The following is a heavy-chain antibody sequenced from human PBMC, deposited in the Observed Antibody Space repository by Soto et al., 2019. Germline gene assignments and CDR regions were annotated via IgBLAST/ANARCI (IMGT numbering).Heavy chain of an antibody. CDR2: INAIIGKA. Sequence: GASVKVSCKASGGTFSSYTISWVRQAPGQGLEWMGRINAIIGKANYAQKFQGRVTITTDTSASTAYMELSSLRSEDTAVYYCARGSGYYYWDDYWGQGTLVTVSS. CDR3: ARGSGYYYWDDY. CDR1: GGTFSSYT. V-gene: IGHV1-69*08. D-gene: IGHD3-22*01. J-gene: IGHJ4*02.